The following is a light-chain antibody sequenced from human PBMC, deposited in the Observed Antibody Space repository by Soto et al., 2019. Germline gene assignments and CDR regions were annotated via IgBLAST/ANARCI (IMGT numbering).Light chain of an antibody. CDR2: NNN. Sequence: QSALTQPPSASGTPGQRVTISCSGSSSNIGTNTVNWYLQLPGTAPKLLIYNNNQRPSGVPDRFSGSKSGTSASLAISGLKSEDEAVYLCEAWDDRLNGLFVFGSGTKVTVL. J-gene: IGLJ1*01. CDR3: EAWDDRLNGLFV. V-gene: IGLV1-44*01. CDR1: SSNIGTNT.